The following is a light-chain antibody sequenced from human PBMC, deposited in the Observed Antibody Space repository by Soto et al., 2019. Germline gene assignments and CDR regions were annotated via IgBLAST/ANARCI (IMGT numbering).Light chain of an antibody. CDR2: EVN. CDR1: SSNVGSYKL. J-gene: IGLJ1*01. CDR3: CSSGGSPTYV. Sequence: QSVLTQPASVSGSPGQSITISCTGTSSNVGSYKLVSWYQQHPGKAPKLMIFEVNKRPSGVSXXXXXXXXGNTASLTISGLKVEDEADYYCCSSGGSPTYVFGTGTKVTVL. V-gene: IGLV2-23*02.